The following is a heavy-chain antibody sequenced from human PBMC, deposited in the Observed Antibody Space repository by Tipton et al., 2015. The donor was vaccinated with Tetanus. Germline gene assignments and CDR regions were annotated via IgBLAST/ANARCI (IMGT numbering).Heavy chain of an antibody. D-gene: IGHD3-10*01. CDR1: GGSFSGYY. Sequence: TLSLTCAVYGGSFSGYYWSWIRQPPGKGLEWIREINHSGSTNYNPSLKSRVTISVDTSKNQFSLKLSSVTAADTAVYYCARVRGSSGWGQGTLVTVSS. V-gene: IGHV4-34*01. CDR3: ARVRGSSG. J-gene: IGHJ4*02. CDR2: INHSGST.